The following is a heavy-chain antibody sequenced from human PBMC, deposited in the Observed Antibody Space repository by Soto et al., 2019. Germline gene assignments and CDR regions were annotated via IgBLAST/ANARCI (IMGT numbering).Heavy chain of an antibody. Sequence: ASVKVSCKASGYTFTSYDINWVRQATGQGLEWMGWMSAYNGNTNYAQKLQGRVTMTTDTSTSTAYMELRSLRSDDTAVYYCARKGSYGRFDPWGQGTLVIVSS. J-gene: IGHJ5*02. CDR1: GYTFTSYD. V-gene: IGHV1-18*01. CDR2: MSAYNGNT. CDR3: ARKGSYGRFDP. D-gene: IGHD3-16*01.